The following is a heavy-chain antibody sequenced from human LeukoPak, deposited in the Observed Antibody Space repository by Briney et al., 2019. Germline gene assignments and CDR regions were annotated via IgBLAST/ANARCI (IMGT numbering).Heavy chain of an antibody. V-gene: IGHV4-61*02. CDR2: VYSSGST. D-gene: IGHD4-17*01. Sequence: SQTLSLTCTVSGDSMSGDSYFWSWIRQPAGKGLEWIGRVYSSGSTYYNPSLESRVTISLDTSQSHFSLRLTSVTAADTAVYYCATARADYGDYNSYYYMDVWGKGTTVTVSS. CDR3: ATARADYGDYNSYYYMDV. CDR1: GDSMSGDSYF. J-gene: IGHJ6*03.